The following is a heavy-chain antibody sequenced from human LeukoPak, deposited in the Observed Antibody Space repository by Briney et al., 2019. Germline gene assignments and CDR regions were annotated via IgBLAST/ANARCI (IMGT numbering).Heavy chain of an antibody. J-gene: IGHJ4*02. Sequence: SETLSLTCTVSGGSISSYYWSWIRQPPGKGLEWIGYIYYSGSTNYNPSLKSRVTISVDTSKNQFSLKLSSVTAAGTAVYYCARGYCSGGSCVDYWGQGTLVTVSS. CDR2: IYYSGST. CDR3: ARGYCSGGSCVDY. D-gene: IGHD2-15*01. CDR1: GGSISSYY. V-gene: IGHV4-59*01.